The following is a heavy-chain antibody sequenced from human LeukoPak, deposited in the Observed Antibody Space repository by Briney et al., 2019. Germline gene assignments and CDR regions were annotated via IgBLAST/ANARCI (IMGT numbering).Heavy chain of an antibody. V-gene: IGHV1-2*02. CDR1: GYTFTGYY. Sequence: ASVKVSCKASGYTFTGYYMHWVRQAPGQGLEWMGWINPNSGGTNYAQKLQGRVTMTRDTSISTAYMELSRLRSDDTAVYYCARDRPTTYYYDSSGYYRWFDPWGQGTLVTVSS. CDR3: ARDRPTTYYYDSSGYYRWFDP. D-gene: IGHD3-22*01. CDR2: INPNSGGT. J-gene: IGHJ5*02.